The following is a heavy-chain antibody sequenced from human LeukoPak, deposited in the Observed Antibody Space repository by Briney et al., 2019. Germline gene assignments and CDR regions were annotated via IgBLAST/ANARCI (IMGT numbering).Heavy chain of an antibody. CDR1: GGSISSYY. CDR2: IYYSGST. J-gene: IGHJ4*02. Sequence: PSETLSLTCTVSGGSISSYYWSWIRQPPGKGLEWIGYIYYSGSTNYNPSLKSRVTISVDTSKNQFSLKLSSVTAADTAVYYCARVTSGSYSSDYFDYWGQGTLVTVSS. D-gene: IGHD1-26*01. CDR3: ARVTSGSYSSDYFDY. V-gene: IGHV4-59*01.